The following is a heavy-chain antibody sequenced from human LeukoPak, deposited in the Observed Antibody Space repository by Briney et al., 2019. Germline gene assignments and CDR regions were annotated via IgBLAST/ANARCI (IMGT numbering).Heavy chain of an antibody. J-gene: IGHJ4*02. CDR3: ATDTGHGYFES. V-gene: IGHV3-7*01. Sequence: QSGGSLRLSCAASGFIFSNYWMSWLRQAPGKGLEWVANIRQEGSKKNYVDSEEGRFTISRDNAQNSVYLQMTSLRAEDTAVYYCATDTGHGYFESWGQGTLVTVSS. D-gene: IGHD4-17*01. CDR2: IRQEGSKK. CDR1: GFIFSNYW.